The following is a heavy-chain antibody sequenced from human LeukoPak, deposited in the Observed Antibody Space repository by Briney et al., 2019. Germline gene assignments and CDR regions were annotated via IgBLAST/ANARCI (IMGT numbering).Heavy chain of an antibody. CDR3: ARETYYYDSSGLGHFDY. V-gene: IGHV4-34*01. J-gene: IGHJ4*02. Sequence: SETLSLTCAVYGGSFSGYYWSWIRQPPGKGLEWIGEINHSGSTNYNPSLKSRVTISVDTSKNQFSLKLSSVTAADTAVYYCARETYYYDSSGLGHFDYWGQGTLVTVSS. CDR1: GGSFSGYY. D-gene: IGHD3-22*01. CDR2: INHSGST.